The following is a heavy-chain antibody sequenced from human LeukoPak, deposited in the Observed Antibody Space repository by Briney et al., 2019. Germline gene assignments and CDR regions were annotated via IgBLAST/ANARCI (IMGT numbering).Heavy chain of an antibody. J-gene: IGHJ6*02. Sequence: SETLSLTCTVSGGSISSYYWSWIRQPPGKGLEWIGYIYYSGSTNYNPSLKSRVTISVDTSKNQFSLKLSSVTAADTAVYYCARVLEYGDYALGDYYYGMDVWGQGTTVTVSS. CDR2: IYYSGST. D-gene: IGHD4-17*01. CDR3: ARVLEYGDYALGDYYYGMDV. CDR1: GGSISSYY. V-gene: IGHV4-59*01.